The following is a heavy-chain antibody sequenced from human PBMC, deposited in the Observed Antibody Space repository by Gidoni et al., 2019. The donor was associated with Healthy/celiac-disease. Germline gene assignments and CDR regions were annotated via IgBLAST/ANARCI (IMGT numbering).Heavy chain of an antibody. J-gene: IGHJ3*02. Sequence: EVQLVESGGGLVQPGGYLGLSCAASGFTFSSYSMNWVRQAPGKGLGWVSYISSSSSTIYYADSVKGRFTISRDNAKNSLYLQMNSLRDEDTAVYYCARDDYYYDSSGRFGAFDIWGQGTMVTVSS. D-gene: IGHD3-22*01. V-gene: IGHV3-48*02. CDR1: GFTFSSYS. CDR2: ISSSSSTI. CDR3: ARDDYYYDSSGRFGAFDI.